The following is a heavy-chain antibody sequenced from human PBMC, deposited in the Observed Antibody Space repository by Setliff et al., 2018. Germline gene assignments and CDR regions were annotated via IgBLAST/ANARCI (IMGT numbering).Heavy chain of an antibody. V-gene: IGHV4-34*01. D-gene: IGHD3-22*01. CDR1: GGSFSGYY. J-gene: IGHJ3*02. CDR2: IDQSGIT. Sequence: SETLSLTCAVYGGSFSGYYWSWIRQPPGKGPEWFGEIDQSGITNYNPSLKSRVTISIDTSKNQFSLRLSSVTATDTAVYYCARGRRITMIVVPPGVFDIWGQGTMVT. CDR3: ARGRRITMIVVPPGVFDI.